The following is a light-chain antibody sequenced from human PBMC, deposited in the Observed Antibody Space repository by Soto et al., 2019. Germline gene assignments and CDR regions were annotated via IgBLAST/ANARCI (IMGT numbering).Light chain of an antibody. V-gene: IGLV1-40*01. CDR2: GNS. CDR1: SSNIGAGYD. Sequence: QSVVTQPPSVSGAPGQRVTISCTGSSSNIGAGYDVHWYQQLPGPAPKLLIYGNSNRPSGVPDRFSGSKSGTSASLAITGLQAEDEADYYCQSYDSSLSALVFGGGTKLTVL. CDR3: QSYDSSLSALV. J-gene: IGLJ2*01.